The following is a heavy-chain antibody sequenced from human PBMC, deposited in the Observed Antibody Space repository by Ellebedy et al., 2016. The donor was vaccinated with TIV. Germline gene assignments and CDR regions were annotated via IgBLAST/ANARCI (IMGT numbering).Heavy chain of an antibody. D-gene: IGHD3-10*01. Sequence: GESLKISCAASGFTFSSYAMSWVRQAPGKGLEWVSAISGSGGSTYYADSVKGRFTISRDNSKNTLYLQMNSLRAEDTAVYYCAALSDYYASGSYYAFDYWGQGTLVTVSS. CDR3: AALSDYYASGSYYAFDY. CDR1: GFTFSSYA. V-gene: IGHV3-23*01. CDR2: ISGSGGST. J-gene: IGHJ4*02.